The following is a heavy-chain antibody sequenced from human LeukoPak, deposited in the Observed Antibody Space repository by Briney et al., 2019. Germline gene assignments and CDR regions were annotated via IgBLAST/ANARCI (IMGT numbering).Heavy chain of an antibody. V-gene: IGHV5-51*01. CDR3: ARSGYDYFYYYAMDI. CDR1: GYSFSSYW. Sequence: GESLKISCKGSGYSFSSYWIGWVRQTPGKGLEWMGIIYPGDSDTTYSPSFQGQVTISADKSISTAYLQWSSLEASDTAMYFCARSGYDYFYYYAMDIWGKGTTVTVSS. D-gene: IGHD5-12*01. J-gene: IGHJ6*04. CDR2: IYPGDSDT.